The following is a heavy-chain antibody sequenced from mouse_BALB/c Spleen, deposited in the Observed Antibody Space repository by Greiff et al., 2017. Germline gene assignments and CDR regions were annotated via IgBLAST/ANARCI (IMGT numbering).Heavy chain of an antibody. CDR2: ISYSGST. CDR3: ASIYYDYAFAY. CDR1: GYSITSDYA. V-gene: IGHV3-2*02. D-gene: IGHD2-4*01. J-gene: IGHJ3*01. Sequence: EVQLQESGPGLVKPSQSLSLTCTVTGYSITSDYAWYWIRQFPGNKLEWMGYISYSGSTSYNPSLKSRISITRDTSKNQFFLQLNSVTTEDTATYYCASIYYDYAFAYWGQGTLVTVSA.